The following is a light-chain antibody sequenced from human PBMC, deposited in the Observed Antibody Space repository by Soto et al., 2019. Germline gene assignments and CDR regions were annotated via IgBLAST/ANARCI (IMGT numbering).Light chain of an antibody. CDR1: QSITIW. J-gene: IGKJ1*01. Sequence: DIQMTQSPSTLSASVGDSVTITCRASQSITIWLAWYQQKPGKAPKLLIYDASSLEGGVPSRFRGSGSGTEFTLTIRGLQPDDFATYYCQQDNSFSWTFGQGTKVETK. CDR3: QQDNSFSWT. V-gene: IGKV1-5*01. CDR2: DAS.